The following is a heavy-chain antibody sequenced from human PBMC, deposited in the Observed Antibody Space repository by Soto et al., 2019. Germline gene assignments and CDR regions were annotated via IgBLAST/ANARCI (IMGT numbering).Heavy chain of an antibody. V-gene: IGHV1-69*13. CDR3: ARSIVVVPAAITRQSAYAFDI. CDR1: GGTFSSYA. Sequence: GASVKVSCKASGGTFSSYAIGWVRQAPGQGLEWMGGIIPIFGTANYAQKFQGRVTITADESTSTAYMELSSLRSEDTAVYYCARSIVVVPAAITRQSAYAFDIWGQGTMVTVSS. J-gene: IGHJ3*02. CDR2: IIPIFGTA. D-gene: IGHD2-2*01.